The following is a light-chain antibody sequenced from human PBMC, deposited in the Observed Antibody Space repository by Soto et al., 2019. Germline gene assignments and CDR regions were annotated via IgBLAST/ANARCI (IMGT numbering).Light chain of an antibody. J-gene: IGLJ2*01. V-gene: IGLV6-57*04. Sequence: FMLTQPHSVSESPGKTVTISCTRGSGSIASNDVQWYQQRPGSAPTSVIYENNQRPSGVPDRFSGSTDGSSNSASLTISGLQTEDEADYYCQSYDSSTVVFGGGTKLTVL. CDR2: ENN. CDR3: QSYDSSTVV. CDR1: SGSIASND.